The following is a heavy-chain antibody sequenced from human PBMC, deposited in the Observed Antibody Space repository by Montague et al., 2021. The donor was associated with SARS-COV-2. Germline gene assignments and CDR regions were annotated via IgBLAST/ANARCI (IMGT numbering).Heavy chain of an antibody. D-gene: IGHD3-9*01. V-gene: IGHV4-59*01. J-gene: IGHJ4*02. CDR1: GGSISRYY. Sequence: SETLSTCTVSGGSISRYYWNWIRQPPGKGLEWIAYIYYSGGTNYNPSLKSRVTISVDTSKNQFSLKLSSVAAADTAVYYCARSRENYNILTGYPYYFDYWGQGTLVTVSS. CDR3: ARSRENYNILTGYPYYFDY. CDR2: IYYSGGT.